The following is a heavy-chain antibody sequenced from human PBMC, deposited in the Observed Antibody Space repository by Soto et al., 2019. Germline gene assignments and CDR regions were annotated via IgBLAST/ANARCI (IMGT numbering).Heavy chain of an antibody. CDR2: ISYDGSNK. V-gene: IGHV3-30*18. D-gene: IGHD6-19*01. Sequence: QVQLVESGGGVVQPGRSLRLSCAASGFIFSSYSMHWVRQAPGKGLEWVAVISYDGSNKYYVDSVKGRFTIYRDNFKNTVYLEMNRLRDEDTAVYYCSKDDFDVKGGSRETVDGPVGDYWGQGTLVIVSA. J-gene: IGHJ4*02. CDR1: GFIFSSYS. CDR3: SKDDFDVKGGSRETVDGPVGDY.